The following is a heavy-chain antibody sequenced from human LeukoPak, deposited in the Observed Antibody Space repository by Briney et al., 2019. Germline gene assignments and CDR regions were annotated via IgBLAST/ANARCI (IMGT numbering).Heavy chain of an antibody. CDR2: IYTSGNT. J-gene: IGHJ4*02. CDR1: GGSISSYF. Sequence: KASETLSLTCTVSGGSISSYFWSWIRQPAGKGLEWIGRIYTSGNTNYNPTLQSRVTMSLDTSKNQFSLNVTSVTAADTAVYYCAREAGSERYFDSWGQGTLVTVSS. V-gene: IGHV4-4*07. CDR3: AREAGSERYFDS.